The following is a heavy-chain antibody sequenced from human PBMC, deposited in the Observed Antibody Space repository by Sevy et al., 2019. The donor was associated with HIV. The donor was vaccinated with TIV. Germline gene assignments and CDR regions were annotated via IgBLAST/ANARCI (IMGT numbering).Heavy chain of an antibody. CDR2: INPNSGGT. J-gene: IGHJ6*04. Sequence: ASVKVSCKASGYTFTGYYMHWVRQAPGQGLEWMGWINPNSGGTNYAQKFQGRVTMTRDTSISTAYMELSRLRSDDTAVYYSARDLGYCSSTSCYGYYGMDVGGKGTTVTVSS. V-gene: IGHV1-2*02. D-gene: IGHD2-2*01. CDR1: GYTFTGYY. CDR3: ARDLGYCSSTSCYGYYGMDV.